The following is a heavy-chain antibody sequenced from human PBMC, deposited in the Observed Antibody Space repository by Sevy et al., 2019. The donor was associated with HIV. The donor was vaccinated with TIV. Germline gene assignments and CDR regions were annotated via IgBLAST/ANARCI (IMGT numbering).Heavy chain of an antibody. CDR2: INPNSGGT. CDR1: GYTFTGYY. V-gene: IGHV1-2*06. Sequence: ASVKVSCKASGYTFTGYYMHWVRQAPAQGLEWMGRINPNSGGTNYAQKFQGRVTMTRDTSISTAYMELSRLRSDDTAVYYCARVATYSRLGFDYWGQGTLVTVSS. D-gene: IGHD6-13*01. J-gene: IGHJ4*02. CDR3: ARVATYSRLGFDY.